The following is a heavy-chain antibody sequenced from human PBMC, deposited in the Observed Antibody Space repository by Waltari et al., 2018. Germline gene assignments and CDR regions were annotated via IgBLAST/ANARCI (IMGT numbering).Heavy chain of an antibody. D-gene: IGHD3-16*01. J-gene: IGHJ5*02. CDR3: ARDLKGAPDP. V-gene: IGHV4-59*11. CDR1: GGSISSHY. Sequence: QVQLQESGPGLVKPSETLSLTCTVSGGSISSHYWSWIRQPPGKGLEWIGYIYYSGSTNYNPSLKSRVTISVDTSKKQFSLKLSSVTAADMAVYYCARDLKGAPDPWGQGTLVTVSS. CDR2: IYYSGST.